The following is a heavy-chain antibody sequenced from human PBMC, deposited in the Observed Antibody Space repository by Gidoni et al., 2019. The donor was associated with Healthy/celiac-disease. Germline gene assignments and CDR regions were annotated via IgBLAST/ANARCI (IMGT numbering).Heavy chain of an antibody. D-gene: IGHD3-10*01. CDR2: IYYSGST. CDR1: GGSISSRDSY. CDR3: ARDRISGSRYYYYGMDV. J-gene: IGHJ6*02. V-gene: IGHV4-30-4*01. Sequence: QVQLQESGPGLAKPQQTLSLSCTVSGGSISSRDSYWSWIRHPPGKGLELIGYIYYSGSTYYNPSLKSRVTISVDTSKNQFSQKLSSVTAADTAVYYCARDRISGSRYYYYGMDVWGQGTTVTVSS.